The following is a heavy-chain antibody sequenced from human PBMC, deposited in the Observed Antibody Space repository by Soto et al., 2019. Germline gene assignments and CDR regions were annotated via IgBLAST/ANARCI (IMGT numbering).Heavy chain of an antibody. J-gene: IGHJ4*01. D-gene: IGHD6-13*01. V-gene: IGHV1-3*01. CDR1: GYTFTSYA. Sequence: ASVKVSCKASGYTFTSYAMHWVRQAPGQRLEWMGWINAGNGNTKYSQKFQGRVTITRDTSASTAYMELSSLRSEDTAVYYCARPSARTGSSLGYWGHGTLVPVSS. CDR3: ARPSARTGSSLGY. CDR2: INAGNGNT.